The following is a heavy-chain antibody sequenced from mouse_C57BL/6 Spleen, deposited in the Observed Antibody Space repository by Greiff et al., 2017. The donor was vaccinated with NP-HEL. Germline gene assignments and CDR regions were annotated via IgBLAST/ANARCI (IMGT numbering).Heavy chain of an antibody. J-gene: IGHJ4*01. CDR1: VYPFPDYY. CDR3: ASRYYYYGSSYGYAMDY. Sequence: VQLHPSGPALVHPCSSVPMSCKSSVYPFPDYYLPWVTQSPCKSLAWIGYINPNNGGTSYNQPFKGKATLTVNKSSSTAYMELRSLTSEDSAVYYCASRYYYYGSSYGYAMDYWGQGTSVTVSS. V-gene: IGHV1-22*01. CDR2: INPNNGGT. D-gene: IGHD1-1*01.